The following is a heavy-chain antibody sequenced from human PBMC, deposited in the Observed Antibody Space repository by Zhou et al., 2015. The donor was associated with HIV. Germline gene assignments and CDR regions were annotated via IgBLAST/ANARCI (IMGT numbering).Heavy chain of an antibody. V-gene: IGHV1-46*01. CDR3: ARVFYYGLGQLSLNYYYHYGMES. CDR2: INPSGDST. D-gene: IGHD3-16*02. CDR1: GYTFSGYY. J-gene: IGHJ6*01. Sequence: QVQLVQSGAEVKKPGASVQVSCKASGYTFSGYYMHWVRQAPGQGLEWMGIINPSGDSTSYAQKFQGRVSMTSDTSTSTVYMELSSLRSEDTAVYYCARVFYYGLGQLSLNYYYHYGMESWGPKGPTVTV.